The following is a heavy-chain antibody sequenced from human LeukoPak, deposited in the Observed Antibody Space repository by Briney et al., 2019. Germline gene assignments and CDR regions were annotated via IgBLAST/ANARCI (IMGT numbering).Heavy chain of an antibody. J-gene: IGHJ6*03. CDR1: GGSFSGHY. V-gene: IGHV4-34*01. CDR2: INHGGVT. CDR3: ARGRNWQTFYHYYMDV. Sequence: SETLSLTRGVSGGSFSGHYWTWLRQTPGKGLKWMGEINHGGVTNYNPSLKSRVSISIDTSTNEISLNMSSVTAADTGIYYCARGRNWQTFYHYYMDVWGKGATVTVS. D-gene: IGHD1-14*01.